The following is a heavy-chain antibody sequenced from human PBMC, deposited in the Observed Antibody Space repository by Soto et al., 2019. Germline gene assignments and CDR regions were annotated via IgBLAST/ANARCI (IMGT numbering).Heavy chain of an antibody. Sequence: QVQLHESGPGLVKASETLSLTCTVSGGSISSGDYYWSWIRQPPGKGLEWIGYIYYLGNTAYNPSIKSRVTVSVDTSKNPLPLKLNSVTAADTAVYSCVSVGDPNWFDPWGQGTLVTVSS. D-gene: IGHD2-21*02. CDR3: VSVGDPNWFDP. J-gene: IGHJ5*02. V-gene: IGHV4-30-4*01. CDR1: GGSISSGDYY. CDR2: IYYLGNT.